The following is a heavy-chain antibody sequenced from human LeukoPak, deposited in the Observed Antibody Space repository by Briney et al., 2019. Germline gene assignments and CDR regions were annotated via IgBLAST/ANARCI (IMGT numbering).Heavy chain of an antibody. D-gene: IGHD3-10*01. CDR3: AKGGFGFGELKFDY. CDR2: ISGSGART. Sequence: GGSLRLSCAASGITFSSYAMSWVRQAPGKGLEWVSGISGSGARTYYADSVKGRFTISRDNSKNRTYLQMNSLRAEDTAVYHCAKGGFGFGELKFDYWGQGTLVTVSS. J-gene: IGHJ4*02. V-gene: IGHV3-23*01. CDR1: GITFSSYA.